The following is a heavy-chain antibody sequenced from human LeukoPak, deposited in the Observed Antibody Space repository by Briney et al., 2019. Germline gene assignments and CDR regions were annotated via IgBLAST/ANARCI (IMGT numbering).Heavy chain of an antibody. CDR2: ISFHGTDS. V-gene: IGHV3-30*04. J-gene: IGHJ3*01. Sequence: GTSLRLSCAASGFTFISYAIHWVRQAPGKGLEWVAVISFHGTDSFYADSVKGRFTISRDNSKNALYLQMNSLRAEDTAVHYCARSSVGAGAAFDLWGQGTMVTVSS. CDR3: ARSSVGAGAAFDL. D-gene: IGHD1-26*01. CDR1: GFTFISYA.